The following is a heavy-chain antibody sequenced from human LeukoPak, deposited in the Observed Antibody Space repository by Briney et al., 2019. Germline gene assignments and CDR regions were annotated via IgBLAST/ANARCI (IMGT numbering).Heavy chain of an antibody. CDR2: ISSSGSTI. CDR3: ARDSSGWSGTYYYYYMDV. J-gene: IGHJ6*03. Sequence: GGSLRLSCAASGFTFSDYYMSWIRQAPGKGLEWVSYISSSGSTIYYADSVKGRFTISRDNAKNSLYLQMNSLRAEDTAVYYCARDSSGWSGTYYYYYMDVWGKGTTVTVSS. D-gene: IGHD6-19*01. V-gene: IGHV3-11*04. CDR1: GFTFSDYY.